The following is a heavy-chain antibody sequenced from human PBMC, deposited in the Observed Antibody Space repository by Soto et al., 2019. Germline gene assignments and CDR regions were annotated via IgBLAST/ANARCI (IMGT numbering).Heavy chain of an antibody. CDR3: VRGDDRVD. J-gene: IGHJ4*02. CDR1: GFIFSSFT. Sequence: EVQSVESGGGLVKPGGSLRLSCVGSGFIFSSFTMTWVRQAPGMGLQYLASISKSSSLIYYADSVRGRFIISRDNSKDSVFLQMYSLRAEDTAMYYCVRGDDRVDWGQGTLVTVSS. D-gene: IGHD1-1*01. CDR2: ISKSSSLI. V-gene: IGHV3-21*01.